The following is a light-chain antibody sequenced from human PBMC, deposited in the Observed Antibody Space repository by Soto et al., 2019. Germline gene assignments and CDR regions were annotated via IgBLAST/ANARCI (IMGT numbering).Light chain of an antibody. Sequence: DLPMTQSPSTLSASVGDRVTITCRASQSISSWLAWYQQKPGKAPKLLIYKASSLESGVPSRFSGSGSGTEFTLTISSLQPDDFATYYCQQYNSPLFGQGTKVEIK. CDR1: QSISSW. J-gene: IGKJ1*01. CDR3: QQYNSPL. CDR2: KAS. V-gene: IGKV1-5*03.